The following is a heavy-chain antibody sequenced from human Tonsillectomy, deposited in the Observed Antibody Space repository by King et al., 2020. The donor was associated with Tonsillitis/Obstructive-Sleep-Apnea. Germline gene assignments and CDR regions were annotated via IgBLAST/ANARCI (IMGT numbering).Heavy chain of an antibody. D-gene: IGHD4-11*01. CDR3: ARGRVHSNYALDY. CDR1: VFTFTNYA. Sequence: VQLVESGGGVVQPGRSLRLSCAASVFTFTNYAMHWVRQAPGKGLVWVAVSSDDGGNKYYAESVKGRFTISRDNSKNTLYLQMNSLRAEDTAVYYCARGRVHSNYALDYWGQGTLVTVSS. V-gene: IGHV3-30*01. J-gene: IGHJ4*02. CDR2: SSDDGGNK.